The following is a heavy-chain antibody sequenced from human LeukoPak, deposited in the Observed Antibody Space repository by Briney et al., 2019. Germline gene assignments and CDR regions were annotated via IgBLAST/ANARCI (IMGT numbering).Heavy chain of an antibody. CDR1: GFTFSSYA. J-gene: IGHJ6*03. V-gene: IGHV3-30*04. Sequence: GGSLRLSCAASGFTFSSYAMHWVRQAPGKGLEWVAVISYDGSNKYYADSVKGRFTISRDNSKNTLYLQMNSLRAEDTAVYYCAKGDNNWNYRSGTYYYYMDVWGKGTTVTVSS. CDR2: ISYDGSNK. D-gene: IGHD1-7*01. CDR3: AKGDNNWNYRSGTYYYYMDV.